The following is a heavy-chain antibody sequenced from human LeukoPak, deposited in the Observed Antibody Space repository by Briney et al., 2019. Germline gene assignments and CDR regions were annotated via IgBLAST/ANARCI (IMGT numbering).Heavy chain of an antibody. CDR3: TRDSCFDGNYRPDYFDC. CDR2: ISGSSGII. CDR1: GFNFRDYE. Sequence: GGSLRLYCAASGFNFRDYEMNWVRQAPGKGLEWLSYISGSSGIIYYADSVKGRFSISRDNAKNSLYLQMNSLRAEDTAIYYCTRDSCFDGNYRPDYFDCWGQGTLVTVSS. D-gene: IGHD4-11*01. J-gene: IGHJ4*02. V-gene: IGHV3-48*03.